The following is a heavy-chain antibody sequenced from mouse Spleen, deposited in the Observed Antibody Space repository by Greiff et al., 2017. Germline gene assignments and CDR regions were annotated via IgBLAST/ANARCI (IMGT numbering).Heavy chain of an antibody. Sequence: DVQLQESGAELVKPGASVKLSCTASGFNIKDTYMHWVKQRPEQGLEWIGRIDPANGNTKYDPKFQGKATITADTSSNTAYLQLSSLTSEDTAVYYCAREDYDYDGDAMDYWGQGTSVTVSS. D-gene: IGHD2-4*01. CDR1: GFNIKDTY. J-gene: IGHJ4*01. CDR3: AREDYDYDGDAMDY. CDR2: IDPANGNT. V-gene: IGHV14-3*02.